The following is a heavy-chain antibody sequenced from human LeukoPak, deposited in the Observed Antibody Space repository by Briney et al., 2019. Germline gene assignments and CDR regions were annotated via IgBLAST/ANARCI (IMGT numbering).Heavy chain of an antibody. CDR2: ISGRNTYI. Sequence: GGSLRLSCAASGFTFSSYTMNWVRQAPGRGLEWVSSISGRNTYIYYGDSVKGRFTISRDNAKNSLYLQMNSLRAEDTAVYYCARDGDYGYCKFDYWGQGTLVTVSS. CDR1: GFTFSSYT. CDR3: ARDGDYGYCKFDY. D-gene: IGHD4-17*01. J-gene: IGHJ4*02. V-gene: IGHV3-21*01.